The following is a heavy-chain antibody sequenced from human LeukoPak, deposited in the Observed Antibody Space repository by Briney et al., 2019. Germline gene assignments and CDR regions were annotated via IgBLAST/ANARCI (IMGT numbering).Heavy chain of an antibody. CDR3: AKDSAKYCVDY. Sequence: PGGSLRPSCAASGFTFSNYGMHWVRQAPGKGLELVAFLRYDETIKYYADSVKGRFSISRDTSKNMLYLQMNSLRVEDTAVYYCAKDSAKYCVDYWGQGNLVTVSS. J-gene: IGHJ4*02. CDR1: GFTFSNYG. D-gene: IGHD1-26*01. CDR2: LRYDETIK. V-gene: IGHV3-30*02.